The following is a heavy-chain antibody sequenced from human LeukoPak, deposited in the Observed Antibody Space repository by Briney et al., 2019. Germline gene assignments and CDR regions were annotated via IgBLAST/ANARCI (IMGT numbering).Heavy chain of an antibody. J-gene: IGHJ4*02. CDR2: ISAYNGKT. D-gene: IGHD1-26*01. V-gene: IGHV1-18*01. CDR1: GFTFSSYG. Sequence: ASVKVSCKASGFTFSSYGISWVRQAPGQGLEWMGWISAYNGKTNYAQKFQGRVTMTTDTSTSTAYMDLRSLRSDDTAVYYCARGGALTTFDSWGQGTLITVSS. CDR3: ARGGALTTFDS.